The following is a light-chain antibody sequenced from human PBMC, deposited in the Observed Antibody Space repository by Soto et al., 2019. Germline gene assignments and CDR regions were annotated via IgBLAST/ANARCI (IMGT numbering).Light chain of an antibody. Sequence: EILMTQSPSTLAVSPGERATLSCRASQSVSSNLAWYQQKPGQAPRLLIYGASSRATGIPDRFSGSGSGTDFTLTISRLEPEDFAVSYCHQYGSSPHSITFGQGTRLEIK. CDR3: HQYGSSPHSIT. J-gene: IGKJ5*01. V-gene: IGKV3-20*01. CDR1: QSVSSN. CDR2: GAS.